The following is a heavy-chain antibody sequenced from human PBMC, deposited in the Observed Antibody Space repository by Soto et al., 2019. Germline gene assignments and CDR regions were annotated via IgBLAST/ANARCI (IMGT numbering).Heavy chain of an antibody. V-gene: IGHV4-34*01. CDR3: ARGITLFGVVTNYYYYYYMDV. CDR2: INHSGST. Sequence: QVQLQQWGAGLLKPAETLSLTCAVYGWSFSGYYWSWIRQPPGNGLEWIGEINHSGSTNYNQSLKSLVTISVDTTENQFSLKLSSVTAEDTAVYYCARGITLFGVVTNYYYYYYMDVWGKGTTVTVSS. J-gene: IGHJ6*03. D-gene: IGHD3-3*01. CDR1: GWSFSGYY.